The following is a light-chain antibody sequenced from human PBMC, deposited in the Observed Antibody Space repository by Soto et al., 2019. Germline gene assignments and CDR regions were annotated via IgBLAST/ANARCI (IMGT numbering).Light chain of an antibody. V-gene: IGLV2-8*01. CDR3: TSYAGGNNI. J-gene: IGLJ1*01. Sequence: QSALTQPPSASGSPGQSVTISCTETSSDVGAYNYVSWYQQHPGKVPKLMVYEVNKRPSGVPDRFSGSKSGNTASLTVSGLQAEDEADYYCTSYAGGNNIFGTGTKVTVL. CDR2: EVN. CDR1: SSDVGAYNY.